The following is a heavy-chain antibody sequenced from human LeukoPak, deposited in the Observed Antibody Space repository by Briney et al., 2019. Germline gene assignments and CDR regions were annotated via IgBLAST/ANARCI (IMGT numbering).Heavy chain of an antibody. CDR1: GGSINSYY. CDR3: ARSKGGSYSSFDP. CDR2: ISYSGDT. D-gene: IGHD1-26*01. J-gene: IGHJ5*02. V-gene: IGHV4-59*08. Sequence: SETLSLTCSVSGGSINSYYWSWIRQPPGKGLEWIGYISYSGDTNYNSSLKSRVTISTDTSNNQFSLKLSSVTASDTAVYYCARSKGGSYSSFDPWGQGTLVTVSS.